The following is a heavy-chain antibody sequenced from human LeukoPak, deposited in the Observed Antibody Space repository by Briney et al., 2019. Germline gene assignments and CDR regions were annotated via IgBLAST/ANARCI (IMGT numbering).Heavy chain of an antibody. J-gene: IGHJ3*02. D-gene: IGHD3-3*01. CDR2: ISGDGGST. CDR1: GFTFDDYA. Sequence: PGGSLRLSCAASGFTFDDYAMHWVRQAPGKGLEWVSLISGDGGSTYYADSVKGRFTISRDNSKNSLYLQMNSLRTEDTALYYCAKAFWRGYYIPMDAFDIWGQGTMVTVSS. CDR3: AKAFWRGYYIPMDAFDI. V-gene: IGHV3-43*02.